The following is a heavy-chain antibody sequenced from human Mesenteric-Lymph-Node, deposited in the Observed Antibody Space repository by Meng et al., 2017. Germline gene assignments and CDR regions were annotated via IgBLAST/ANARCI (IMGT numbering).Heavy chain of an antibody. J-gene: IGHJ4*02. D-gene: IGHD1-26*01. CDR1: GGSISSGGFY. CDR3: ARSPYSGSALPFFDY. Sequence: QVRLQESGPGLVKPSGTLSLTRAVSGGSISSGGFYWSWIRQHPEKGLEWIGYIYYSGSTYYNPSLKSRVSISGDTSNKQFSLKLTSVTAADTAVYYCARSPYSGSALPFFDYWGQGSLVTVSS. CDR2: IYYSGST. V-gene: IGHV4-30-4*08.